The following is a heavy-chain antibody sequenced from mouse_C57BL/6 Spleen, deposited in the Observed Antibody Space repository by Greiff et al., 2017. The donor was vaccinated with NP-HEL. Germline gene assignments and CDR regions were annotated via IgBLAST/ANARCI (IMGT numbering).Heavy chain of an antibody. J-gene: IGHJ4*01. Sequence: EVHLVESGAELVKPGASVKLSCTASGFNIKDYYMHWAKQRTEQGLEWIGRIDPEDGETKYAPKFQGKATITADTSSNTAYLQLSSLTSEDTAVYYCALLSIEGGAMDYWGQGTSVTVSS. CDR3: ALLSIEGGAMDY. V-gene: IGHV14-2*01. CDR2: IDPEDGET. D-gene: IGHD2-3*01. CDR1: GFNIKDYY.